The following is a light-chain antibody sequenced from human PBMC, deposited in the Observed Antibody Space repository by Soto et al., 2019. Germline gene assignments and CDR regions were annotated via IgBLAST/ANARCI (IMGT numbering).Light chain of an antibody. Sequence: QSVLTQPPSVSGAPGQRVTISCTGSSSNIGAGYVVHWYQQLPGTAPKLLIYDNSNRPSGVPDRFFASKSGTSASLAITGLQAEDEADYYCQSYDNRLSGSVVFGGGTQLTVL. CDR3: QSYDNRLSGSVV. V-gene: IGLV1-40*01. J-gene: IGLJ2*01. CDR2: DNS. CDR1: SSNIGAGYV.